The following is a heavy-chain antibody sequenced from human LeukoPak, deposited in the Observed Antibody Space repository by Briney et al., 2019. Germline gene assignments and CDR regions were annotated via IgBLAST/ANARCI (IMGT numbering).Heavy chain of an antibody. CDR2: IRYDGSNK. D-gene: IGHD3-22*01. V-gene: IGHV3-30*02. CDR3: AKEKGKYYYDSSGYYGNYYYYYYMDV. J-gene: IGHJ6*03. CDR1: GFTFSSYG. Sequence: GGSLRLSCAASGFTFSSYGMHWVRQAPGKGLEWVAFIRYDGSNKYYADSVKGRFTISRDNSKNTLYLQMNSLRDEDTAVYYCAKEKGKYYYDSSGYYGNYYYYYYMDVWGKGTTVTVSS.